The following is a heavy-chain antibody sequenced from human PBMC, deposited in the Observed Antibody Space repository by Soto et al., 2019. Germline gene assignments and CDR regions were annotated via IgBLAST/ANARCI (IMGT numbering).Heavy chain of an antibody. CDR1: GFTFTNYA. V-gene: IGHV3-23*01. CDR2: TSSSGGTT. CDR3: AKGRSYYYYYGVDV. Sequence: GGSLRLSCAASGFTFTNYALSWVRQAPGKGLEWVSATSSSGGTTYYADSVKGRFTISRDNSKNTLYLQMNSLRAEDTALYYCAKGRSYYYYYGVDVWGQGTTVTVSS. J-gene: IGHJ6*02.